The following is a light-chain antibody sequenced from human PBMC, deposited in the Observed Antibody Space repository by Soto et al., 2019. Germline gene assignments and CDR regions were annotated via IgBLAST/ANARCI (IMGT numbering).Light chain of an antibody. CDR1: QSLVYSDGNSY. CDR2: KVS. J-gene: IGKJ1*01. Sequence: DIVMTQSPLSLPVTLGQPAPLSCRSSQSLVYSDGNSYWYCVQQRAGHSPRRLIYKVSNRASGVPDRFSGSGSGTYFTLKISRVEAEDVGVYYCMQATHWPPGTVGQGTKVDIK. V-gene: IGKV2-30*01. CDR3: MQATHWPPGT.